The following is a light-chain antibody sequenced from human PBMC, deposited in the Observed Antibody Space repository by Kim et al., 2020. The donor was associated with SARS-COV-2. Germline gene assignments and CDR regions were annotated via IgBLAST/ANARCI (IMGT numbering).Light chain of an antibody. J-gene: IGLJ3*02. CDR2: YDS. CDR3: QVWDSSSDHPV. CDR1: NIVSKS. Sequence: AQGETARITCGENNIVSKSVHWYQQKPGQAPVLVIYYDSDRPSGVPERFSGSNSGNTATLTISRVEAGDEADYYCQVWDSSSDHPVFGGGTQLTVL. V-gene: IGLV3-21*04.